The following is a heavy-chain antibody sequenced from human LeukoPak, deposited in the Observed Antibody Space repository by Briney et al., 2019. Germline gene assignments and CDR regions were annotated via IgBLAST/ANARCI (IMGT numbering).Heavy chain of an antibody. J-gene: IGHJ4*02. Sequence: ASVTVSCKASGYTFTSYGISWVRQAPGQGLEWTGWISAYNGNTNYAQKLQGRVTMTTDTSTSTAYMELRSLRSDDTAVYYCARAIYDSSGYYFGCYFDYWGQGTLVTVSS. D-gene: IGHD3-22*01. V-gene: IGHV1-18*01. CDR2: ISAYNGNT. CDR1: GYTFTSYG. CDR3: ARAIYDSSGYYFGCYFDY.